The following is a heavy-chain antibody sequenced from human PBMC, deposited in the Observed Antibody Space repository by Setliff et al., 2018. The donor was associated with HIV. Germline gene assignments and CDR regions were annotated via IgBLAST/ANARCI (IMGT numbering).Heavy chain of an antibody. CDR3: ARGSLLWSGSYYYYYIDV. V-gene: IGHV3-72*01. J-gene: IGHJ6*03. CDR2: SRNKANSYTT. CDR1: GCTFSDHY. Sequence: GESLKIPREGSGCTFSDHYMDWVRQAPGQGLEWVGRSRNKANSYTTEYGASVKGRFAISRDDSNNSLYLQMNSLKTEDTAVYYCARGSLLWSGSYYYYYIDVWGKGTPVTVSS. D-gene: IGHD3-10*01.